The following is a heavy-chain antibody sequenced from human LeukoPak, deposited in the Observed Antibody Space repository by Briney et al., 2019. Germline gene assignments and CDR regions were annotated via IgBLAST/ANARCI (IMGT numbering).Heavy chain of an antibody. J-gene: IGHJ3*02. CDR1: GGPISSGSYY. Sequence: SQTLSLTCTVSGGPISSGSYYWSWIRQPAGKGLEWIGRVYSSGSTNYNPSLKSRLSISVDTSKNQFSLKLSSVTAADTAVYYCARETTEPGGYWSAQRDGFDIWGQGTMVTVSS. V-gene: IGHV4-61*02. CDR2: VYSSGST. CDR3: ARETTEPGGYWSAQRDGFDI. D-gene: IGHD2-15*01.